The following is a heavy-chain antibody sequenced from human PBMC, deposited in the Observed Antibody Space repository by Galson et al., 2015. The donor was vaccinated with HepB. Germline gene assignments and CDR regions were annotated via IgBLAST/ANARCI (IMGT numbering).Heavy chain of an antibody. D-gene: IGHD3-16*01. CDR3: ARVDLWSSYYFDY. CDR2: IYTSEST. CDR1: GGSISNYY. J-gene: IGHJ4*02. Sequence: LSLTCTVSGGSISNYYWSWIRQPAGKGLEWIGRIYTSESTNYNPSLKSRVSMSVDTSKSLFSLRLNSVTAADTAVYYCARVDLWSSYYFDYWGQGTLVTVSS. V-gene: IGHV4-4*07.